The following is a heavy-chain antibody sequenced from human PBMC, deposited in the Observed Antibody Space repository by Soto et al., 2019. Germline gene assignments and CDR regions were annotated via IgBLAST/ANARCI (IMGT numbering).Heavy chain of an antibody. J-gene: IGHJ3*02. Sequence: PSETLSLTCAVSCGSFSGYYWSWIRQPPGKGLEWIGEINHSGSTNYNPSLKSRVTISVDTSKNQFSLKLSSVTAADTAVYYCARGLELQGADDAFDIWGQGTMVTVSS. CDR3: ARGLELQGADDAFDI. CDR2: INHSGST. V-gene: IGHV4-34*01. D-gene: IGHD1-7*01. CDR1: CGSFSGYY.